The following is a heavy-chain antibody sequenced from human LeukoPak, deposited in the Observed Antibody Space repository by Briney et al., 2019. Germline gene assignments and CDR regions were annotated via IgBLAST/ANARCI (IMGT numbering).Heavy chain of an antibody. CDR1: GFTFSSYS. J-gene: IGHJ5*02. Sequence: GGSLRLSCAGSGFTFSSYSMNWVRQAPGKGLEWVSSIRPSGDNTYYGDSVKGGVTISRDNSKKTVYLQMNNMRVDDTAVYYCARVAGWHWFDPWGQGTLVTVSS. CDR2: IRPSGDNT. CDR3: ARVAGWHWFDP. D-gene: IGHD6-19*01. V-gene: IGHV3-23*01.